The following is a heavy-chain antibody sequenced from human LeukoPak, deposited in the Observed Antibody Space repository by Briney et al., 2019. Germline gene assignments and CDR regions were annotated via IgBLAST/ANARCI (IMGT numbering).Heavy chain of an antibody. Sequence: GGSLRLSCAASGFTFSSYSMNWVRQAPGKGLEWVSYISSSSSTIYYADSVKGRFTISRDNAKNSLYLQMNSLRAEDTAVYYCARDHSYDFWSGYYRSGPHSAFDTWGQGTMVTVSS. CDR1: GFTFSSYS. CDR3: ARDHSYDFWSGYYRSGPHSAFDT. V-gene: IGHV3-48*01. J-gene: IGHJ3*02. CDR2: ISSSSSTI. D-gene: IGHD3-3*01.